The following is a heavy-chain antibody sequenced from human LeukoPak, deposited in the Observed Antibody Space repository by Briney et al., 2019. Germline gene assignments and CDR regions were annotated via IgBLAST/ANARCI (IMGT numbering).Heavy chain of an antibody. CDR1: GFTFSSYG. Sequence: GRSLRLSCAASGFTFSSYGMHWVRQAPGKGLEWVAVISYDGSNKYYADSVKGRFTISRDNSKNTLYLQMNSLRAEDTAVYYCAKPITVAVTNAPFDYWGQGTLVTVSS. D-gene: IGHD6-19*01. V-gene: IGHV3-30*18. CDR2: ISYDGSNK. CDR3: AKPITVAVTNAPFDY. J-gene: IGHJ4*02.